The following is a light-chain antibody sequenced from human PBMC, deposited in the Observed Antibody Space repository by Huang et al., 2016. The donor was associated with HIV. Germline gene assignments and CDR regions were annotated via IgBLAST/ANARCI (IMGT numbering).Light chain of an antibody. Sequence: EIVSTQSPATLSLSPGERATLSCRASQSVGSSLAWYQQRRGQAPRLLIYDASNRATGIPARCSGSGSGTDFTLTITSLEPEDFAVYFCQQRTTWPALTFGGGTKVEIK. V-gene: IGKV3-11*01. CDR1: QSVGSS. CDR3: QQRTTWPALT. CDR2: DAS. J-gene: IGKJ4*01.